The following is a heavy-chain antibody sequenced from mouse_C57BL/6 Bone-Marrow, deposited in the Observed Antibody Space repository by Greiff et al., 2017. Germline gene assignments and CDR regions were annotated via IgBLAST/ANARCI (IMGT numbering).Heavy chain of an antibody. CDR1: GYTFTDYY. J-gene: IGHJ4*01. CDR2: IYPGSGDT. D-gene: IGHD2-4*01. V-gene: IGHV1-76*01. CDR3: ARGRLRRMDY. Sequence: VQLQQSGAELVRPGASVKLSCKASGYTFTDYYINWVKQRPGQGLEWIARIYPGSGDTYYNEKFKGKATLTAEKSSSTAYMQLSSLTSEDSAVYFCARGRLRRMDYRGQGTSVTVSS.